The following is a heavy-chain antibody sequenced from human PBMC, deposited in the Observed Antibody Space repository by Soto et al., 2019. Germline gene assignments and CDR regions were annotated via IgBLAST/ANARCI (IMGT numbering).Heavy chain of an antibody. D-gene: IGHD6-6*01. CDR2: ISYDGSNK. V-gene: IGHV3-30-3*01. J-gene: IGHJ5*02. CDR3: ARESIAARRGWFDP. Sequence: QVQLVESGGGVVQPGRSLRLSCAASGFTFSSYAMHWVRQAPGKGLEWVAVISYDGSNKYYADSVKGRFTISRDNSKNTLYLQMNCLRAEDTAVYYCARESIAARRGWFDPWGQGTLVTVS. CDR1: GFTFSSYA.